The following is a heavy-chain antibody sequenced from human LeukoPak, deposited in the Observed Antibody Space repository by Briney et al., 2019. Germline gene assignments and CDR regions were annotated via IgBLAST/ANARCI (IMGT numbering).Heavy chain of an antibody. D-gene: IGHD3-10*01. V-gene: IGHV1-18*04. Sequence: GASVKVSCKASGYTFTSYYMHWVRQAPGQGLEWMGWISAYNGNTNYAQKLQGRVTMTTDTSTSTAYMELRSLRSDDTAVYYCARLGVRFGEVRFDPWGQGTLVTVSS. CDR2: ISAYNGNT. CDR1: GYTFTSYY. J-gene: IGHJ5*02. CDR3: ARLGVRFGEVRFDP.